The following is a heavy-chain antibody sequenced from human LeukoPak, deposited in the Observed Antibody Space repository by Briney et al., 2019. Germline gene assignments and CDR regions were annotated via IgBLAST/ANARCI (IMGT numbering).Heavy chain of an antibody. J-gene: IGHJ4*02. CDR1: GFTFSDYN. CDR2: ISGFSNYI. CDR3: ARWDNDSDW. V-gene: IGHV3-21*01. Sequence: PGGSLRLSCAASGFTFSDYNMNWVRQPPGKGLEWVSSISGFSNYIYYADSVEGRFTISRDNAKNSLYLQMNSLRAEDTAVYYCARWDNDSDWWGQGTLVTVSS. D-gene: IGHD3-22*01.